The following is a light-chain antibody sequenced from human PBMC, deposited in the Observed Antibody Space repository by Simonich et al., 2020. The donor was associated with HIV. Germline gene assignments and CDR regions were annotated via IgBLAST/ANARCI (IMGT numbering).Light chain of an antibody. V-gene: IGKV3-15*01. J-gene: IGKJ2*01. CDR2: GAS. Sequence: EIVMTQSPATLSVSPGERATLSCRASQSISSNLAWYEQRPGQAPRLLLYGASTRATGIPARFSGSGSGTDFTLTIRSLQSEDFAVYYCQQYNKWPYTFGQGTKLEIK. CDR1: QSISSN. CDR3: QQYNKWPYT.